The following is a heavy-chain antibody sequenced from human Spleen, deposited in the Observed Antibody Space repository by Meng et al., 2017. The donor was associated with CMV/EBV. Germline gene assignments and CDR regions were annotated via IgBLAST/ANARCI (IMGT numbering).Heavy chain of an antibody. CDR1: GFTFSDYY. D-gene: IGHD1-1*01. CDR2: IINTGITT. J-gene: IGHJ4*02. V-gene: IGHV3-11*04. Sequence: GGSLRLSCAASGFTFSDYYMTWIRQAPGKGLEWVSYIINTGITTYYADSVEGRFTISRDNAKNSLYLQMNSLGDEDTAVYYCARFSWNDDLFDYWGQGTLVTVSS. CDR3: ARFSWNDDLFDY.